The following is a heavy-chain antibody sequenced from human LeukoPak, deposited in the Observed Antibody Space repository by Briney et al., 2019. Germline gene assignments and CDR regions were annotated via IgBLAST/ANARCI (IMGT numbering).Heavy chain of an antibody. CDR2: IYHSGST. CDR3: ARVLVGATTFAFDI. CDR1: GGSVNSGAYY. Sequence: SETLSLTCSVSGGSVNSGAYYWSWIWQPPGKGLEWLGYIYHSGSTYYNPSLKSRVTVSVDTSKNQFSLKLSSVTAADTAVYYCARVLVGATTFAFDIWGQGTMVTVSS. J-gene: IGHJ3*02. D-gene: IGHD1-26*01. V-gene: IGHV4-30-2*01.